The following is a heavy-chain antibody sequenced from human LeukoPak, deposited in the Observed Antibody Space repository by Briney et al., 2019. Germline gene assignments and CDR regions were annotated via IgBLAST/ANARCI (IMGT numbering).Heavy chain of an antibody. CDR2: ISWDGGST. CDR1: GFTFDDYA. Sequence: AGGSLRRSCAASGFTFDDYAMHWVRQAPGKGLEWVSLISWDGGSTYYADSVKGRFTISRDNSKNSLYLQMNSLRAEDTALYYCAKDITIFGVVPCFDYWGQGTLVTVSS. J-gene: IGHJ4*02. D-gene: IGHD3-3*01. V-gene: IGHV3-43D*04. CDR3: AKDITIFGVVPCFDY.